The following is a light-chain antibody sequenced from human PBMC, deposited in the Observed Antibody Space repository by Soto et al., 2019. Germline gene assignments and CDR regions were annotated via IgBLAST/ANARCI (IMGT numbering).Light chain of an antibody. CDR1: QSLSNW. CDR2: AAS. J-gene: IGKJ1*01. V-gene: IGKV1-27*01. Sequence: IQMTQSPSTLSASVGDRVTITCRASQSLSNWLAWYQQKPGKAPKLLIYAASTLQSGVPSRFSGSGSGTDFTLTISSLQPEDVATYYCQKYNSAPPWTFGQGTKV. CDR3: QKYNSAPPWT.